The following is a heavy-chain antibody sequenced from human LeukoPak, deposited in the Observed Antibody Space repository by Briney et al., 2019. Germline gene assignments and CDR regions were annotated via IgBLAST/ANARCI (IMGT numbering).Heavy chain of an antibody. V-gene: IGHV4-4*02. CDR3: ARSRGAVAGWSFDI. D-gene: IGHD6-19*01. CDR2: MYHDGYT. Sequence: SETLSLTCAVSGGSISNTDHWNWVRQPPGTGLEWIGEMYHDGYTNYNPSLKSRVTMSVDKSKNHFSLKLTSVTAADTAVYYCARSRGAVAGWSFDIWGQGAVVTVSS. J-gene: IGHJ3*02. CDR1: GGSISNTDH.